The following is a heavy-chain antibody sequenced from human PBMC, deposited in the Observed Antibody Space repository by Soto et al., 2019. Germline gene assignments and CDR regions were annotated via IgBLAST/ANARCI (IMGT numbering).Heavy chain of an antibody. CDR3: VRDYYDTSGYPNTFDM. V-gene: IGHV3-21*01. CDR1: GFTLSLHT. CDR2: IGSRTSDI. J-gene: IGHJ3*02. Sequence: GSLRLSCSSSGFTLSLHTVNLVLQAPGKGLEWVSFIGSRTSDIYYADSVKGRFTISRDNAKNSLYLDLTRLRAEDTAVYFCVRDYYDTSGYPNTFDMWGQGTMVTVSS. D-gene: IGHD3-22*01.